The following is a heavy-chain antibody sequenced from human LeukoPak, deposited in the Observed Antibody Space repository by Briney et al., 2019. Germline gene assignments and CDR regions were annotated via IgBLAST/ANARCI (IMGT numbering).Heavy chain of an antibody. D-gene: IGHD3-10*01. CDR3: ANSPTYYYGSGSPRTNYYFDY. CDR2: ISGSGGST. V-gene: IGHV3-23*01. J-gene: IGHJ4*02. CDR1: GFTFSSYA. Sequence: GGSLRLSCAASGFTFSSYAMSWVRQAPGKGLEWVSAISGSGGSTYYADSVKGRFTISRDNSKNTLHLQMNSLRAEDTAVYYCANSPTYYYGSGSPRTNYYFDYWGQGTLVTVSS.